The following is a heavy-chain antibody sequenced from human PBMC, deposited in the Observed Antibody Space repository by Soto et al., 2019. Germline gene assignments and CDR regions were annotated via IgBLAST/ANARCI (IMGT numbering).Heavy chain of an antibody. J-gene: IGHJ3*02. CDR1: GFTFSSYR. Sequence: SGGSLRLSCAASGFTFSSYRLNRVRQAPGKGLEWVSAISSSSSSIYYADSVKGRFTISRDNSKNTLYLQMNSLRAEDTAVYYCAKQGIAVAGTGHGAFDIWGQGTMVTVS. D-gene: IGHD6-19*01. CDR2: ISSSSSSI. V-gene: IGHV3-21*04. CDR3: AKQGIAVAGTGHGAFDI.